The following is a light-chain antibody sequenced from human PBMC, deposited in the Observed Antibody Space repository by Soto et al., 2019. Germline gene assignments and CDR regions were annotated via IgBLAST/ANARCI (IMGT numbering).Light chain of an antibody. CDR3: QQYNSDSPLT. Sequence: DIQMTQSPSTLSASVGDRVTITCRASQSISSWLAWYQQKPGKAPKLLIYDASSLESGAPSRFSGRRSGTEFTLTISSLQPDDFATYDCQQYNSDSPLTFGGGTKVDIK. CDR1: QSISSW. J-gene: IGKJ4*01. V-gene: IGKV1-5*01. CDR2: DAS.